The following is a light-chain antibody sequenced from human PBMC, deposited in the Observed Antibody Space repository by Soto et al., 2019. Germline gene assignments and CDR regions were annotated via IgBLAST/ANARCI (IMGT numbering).Light chain of an antibody. J-gene: IGKJ2*01. CDR1: QDISTY. Sequence: DIPMTHSPSSLSASVGDRVTITCQASQDISTYLKWYQQKPGKAPNLLIYHASILEAGVPSRFSGSGSGTYFTVTISSLQPEDIATYYCQQYDSLPYTFGQGTKLEIK. CDR2: HAS. CDR3: QQYDSLPYT. V-gene: IGKV1-33*01.